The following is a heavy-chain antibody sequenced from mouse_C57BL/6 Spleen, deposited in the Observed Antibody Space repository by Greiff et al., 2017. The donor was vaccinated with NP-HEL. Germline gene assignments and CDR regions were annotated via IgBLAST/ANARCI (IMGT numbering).Heavy chain of an antibody. D-gene: IGHD1-1*01. J-gene: IGHJ1*03. CDR1: GYTFTSHW. V-gene: IGHV1-50*01. CDR2: IDPSDSYT. Sequence: QVQLQQSGAEVVKPGASVKLSCKASGYTFTSHWKQWVKQRPGQGLEWIGEIDPSDSYTNYNQKFRGKATLTIDTSSSTAYMHLSSLTSEDSAVYYCARSSTVVVTGYWYFDVWGTGTTVTVSS. CDR3: ARSSTVVVTGYWYFDV.